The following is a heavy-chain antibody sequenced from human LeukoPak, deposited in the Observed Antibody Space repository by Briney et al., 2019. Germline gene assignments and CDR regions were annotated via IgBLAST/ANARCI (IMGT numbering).Heavy chain of an antibody. V-gene: IGHV4-39*01. J-gene: IGHJ4*02. Sequence: SETLSLTCTVSGGPISSSSYYWGWVRQPPGKGLEWIGSIYYSGSTYYNPSLKSRVTISIDSSKNQFSLKLSSVTAADTAVYYCARLIRMTIFGVVISPFDHWGQGHLVTVSS. D-gene: IGHD3-3*01. CDR1: GGPISSSSYY. CDR2: IYYSGST. CDR3: ARLIRMTIFGVVISPFDH.